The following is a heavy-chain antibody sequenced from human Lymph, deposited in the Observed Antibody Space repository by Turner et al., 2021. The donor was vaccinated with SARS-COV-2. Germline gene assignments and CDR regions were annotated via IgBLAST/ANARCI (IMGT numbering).Heavy chain of an antibody. CDR3: TRVKYCTGGSCYGYHFDY. CDR1: GFTFGDYA. CDR2: IRSKAYGGTT. Sequence: VQLVESGGGLVQPGQSLRLSCTASGFTFGDYAMSWVRQAPGKGLEWVGFIRSKAYGGTTQYAASVKGRFTISRDDSKSIAYLQMNSLKTEDTAVYYCTRVKYCTGGSCYGYHFDYWGQGTLVTVS. D-gene: IGHD2-15*01. V-gene: IGHV3-49*04. J-gene: IGHJ4*02.